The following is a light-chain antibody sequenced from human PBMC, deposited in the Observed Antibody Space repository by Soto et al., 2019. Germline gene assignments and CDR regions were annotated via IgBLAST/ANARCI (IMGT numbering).Light chain of an antibody. CDR1: QSISTY. Sequence: DIQITQPPSSLSASVGDRVTIPCRASQSISTYLNWYQQKPGKAPKLLIYDASSLQSGVPSRFSGSGSGTDFTLTISSLRPEDVATYYCQHTYSTPWTFGQGTKVDIK. J-gene: IGKJ1*01. CDR3: QHTYSTPWT. CDR2: DAS. V-gene: IGKV1-39*01.